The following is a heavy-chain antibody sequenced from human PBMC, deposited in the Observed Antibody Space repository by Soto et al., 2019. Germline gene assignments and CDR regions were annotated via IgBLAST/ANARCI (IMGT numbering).Heavy chain of an antibody. V-gene: IGHV4-34*01. CDR3: ARNVGGYNWNRYYYYGMDV. CDR2: INHSGST. Sequence: PSETLSLTCAVYGGSFSGYYWSWIRQPPGKGLEWIGEINHSGSTNYNPSLKSRVTISVDTSKNQFSLKLSSVTAADTAVYYCARNVGGYNWNRYYYYGMDVWGQGTTVTVSS. D-gene: IGHD1-20*01. CDR1: GGSFSGYY. J-gene: IGHJ6*02.